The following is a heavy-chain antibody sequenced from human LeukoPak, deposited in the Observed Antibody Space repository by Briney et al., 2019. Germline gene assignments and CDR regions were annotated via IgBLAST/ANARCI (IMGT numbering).Heavy chain of an antibody. V-gene: IGHV3-23*01. CDR3: AKYRQSIVVVIIDY. J-gene: IGHJ4*02. Sequence: GGSLRLSCAASGFTFSSYAMSWVRQAPGKGLEWVSAISGSGGSTYYADSGKGRFTISRDNSKNTLYLQMNSLRAEDTAVYYCAKYRQSIVVVIIDYWGQGTLVTVSS. CDR2: ISGSGGST. D-gene: IGHD3-22*01. CDR1: GFTFSSYA.